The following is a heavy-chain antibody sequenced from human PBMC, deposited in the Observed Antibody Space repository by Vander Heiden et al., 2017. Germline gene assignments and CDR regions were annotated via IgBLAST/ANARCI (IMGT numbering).Heavy chain of an antibody. Sequence: EVQLVESGGGLVKPGGSLRLSCEASGFTFIRYNMNWVRQAPGKGLEWVSSISSSGSDIKYADSMKGRLTISRDNAKNSLYLQMNSLRAEDTAVYYCARDPYGSGSYFDYYGIDVWGQGTTVTVSS. CDR3: ARDPYGSGSYFDYYGIDV. CDR2: ISSSGSDI. J-gene: IGHJ6*02. V-gene: IGHV3-21*01. D-gene: IGHD3-10*01. CDR1: GFTFIRYN.